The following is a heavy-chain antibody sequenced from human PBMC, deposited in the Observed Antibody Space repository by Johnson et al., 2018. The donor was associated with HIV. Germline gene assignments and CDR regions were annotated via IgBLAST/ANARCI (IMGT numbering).Heavy chain of an antibody. J-gene: IGHJ3*02. V-gene: IGHV3-20*04. Sequence: VQLVESGGGVVQPGRSLRLSCAASGFSFDDYGMNWVRQVPGKALEWVSGITWNGGSSTYADSVKGRFTISRDNAKNSLYLQMNSLRGDDTAMYYCARLRQEANCGADCHWAIWGQGTMVTVSS. CDR1: GFSFDDYG. CDR2: ITWNGGSS. D-gene: IGHD2-21*02. CDR3: ARLRQEANCGADCHWAI.